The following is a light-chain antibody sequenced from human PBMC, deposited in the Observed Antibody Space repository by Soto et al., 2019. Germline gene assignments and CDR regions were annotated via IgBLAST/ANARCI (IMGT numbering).Light chain of an antibody. Sequence: EIVLTQSPGTLSLSPGERATLSCRASQSVSSSYLAWYQQKPGQAPRLLIYGASSRATGIPDRFSGRGSGTDFTFTISRLEPEDFAVYYCEQYGSSLLYTFGQGTKLEIK. CDR2: GAS. V-gene: IGKV3-20*01. CDR3: EQYGSSLLYT. J-gene: IGKJ2*01. CDR1: QSVSSSY.